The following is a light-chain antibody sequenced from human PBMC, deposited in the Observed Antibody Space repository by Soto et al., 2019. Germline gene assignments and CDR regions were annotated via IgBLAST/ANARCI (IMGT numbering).Light chain of an antibody. J-gene: IGLJ1*01. Sequence: QSVLTQPPSVSGTPGQRGTISCTGSSSNIGAGYDVHWYQQLPGTAPKLLIYGNSNRPSGVPDRFSGSKSGTSASLAITGLQAEDEADYYCQSYDSNLTGFFVFGTGTKLTVL. CDR2: GNS. CDR1: SSNIGAGYD. V-gene: IGLV1-40*01. CDR3: QSYDSNLTGFFV.